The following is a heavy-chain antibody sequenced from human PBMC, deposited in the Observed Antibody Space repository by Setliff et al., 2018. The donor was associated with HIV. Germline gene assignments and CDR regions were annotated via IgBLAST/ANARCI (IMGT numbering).Heavy chain of an antibody. V-gene: IGHV1-8*01. CDR1: GDKFGSFD. J-gene: IGHJ6*03. Sequence: WASVKVSCKTSGDKFGSFDINWVRQASGQGLEWVGWVYASTGHTAYARKFEGRVTMTWDPSTGIGYMELNSLRADDTAVYYCARGIDILVKMGIYYHYMDVWGKGTTVTVSS. CDR2: VYASTGHT. D-gene: IGHD2-15*01. CDR3: ARGIDILVKMGIYYHYMDV.